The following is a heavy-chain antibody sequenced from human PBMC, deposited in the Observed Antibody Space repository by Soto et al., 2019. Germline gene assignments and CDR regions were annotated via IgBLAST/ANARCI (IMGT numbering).Heavy chain of an antibody. CDR2: ISSSSSTI. D-gene: IGHD3-22*01. V-gene: IGHV3-48*02. CDR3: ASLTNYDSSGYYYLDDY. Sequence: EVQLVESGGGLVQPGGSLRLSCAASGFTFSSYSMNWVRQAPGKGLEWVSYISSSSSTIYYADSVKGRFTISRDNAKNSLYLQMNSLRDEDTAVYYCASLTNYDSSGYYYLDDYWGQGILVTVSS. CDR1: GFTFSSYS. J-gene: IGHJ4*02.